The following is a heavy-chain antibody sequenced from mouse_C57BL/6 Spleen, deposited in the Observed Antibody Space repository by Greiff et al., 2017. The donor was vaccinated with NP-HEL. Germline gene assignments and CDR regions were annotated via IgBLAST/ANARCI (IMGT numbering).Heavy chain of an antibody. Sequence: EVQLQQSVAELVRPGASVKLSCTASGFNIKNTYMHWVKQRPEQGLEWIGRIDPANGNTKYAPKFQGKATITADTSSNTAYLPLSSLTSEDTAIYYCAKAYYSNPSEFAYWGQGTLVTVSA. CDR2: IDPANGNT. J-gene: IGHJ3*01. CDR3: AKAYYSNPSEFAY. D-gene: IGHD2-5*01. V-gene: IGHV14-3*01. CDR1: GFNIKNTY.